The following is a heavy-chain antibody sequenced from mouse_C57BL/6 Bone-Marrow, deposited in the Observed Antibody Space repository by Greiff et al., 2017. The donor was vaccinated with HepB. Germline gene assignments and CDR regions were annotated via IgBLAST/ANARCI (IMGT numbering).Heavy chain of an antibody. J-gene: IGHJ1*03. CDR2: ISDGGSYT. CDR3: ARDRGYCYGSIWYFDV. V-gene: IGHV5-4*01. CDR1: GFTFSSYA. D-gene: IGHD1-1*01. Sequence: EVQRVESGGGLVKPGGSLKLSCAASGFTFSSYAMSWVRQTPEKRLEWVATISDGGSYTYYPDNVKGRFTISRDTAKNNLYLQMSHLKSEDTAMYDCARDRGYCYGSIWYFDVWGTGTTVTVSS.